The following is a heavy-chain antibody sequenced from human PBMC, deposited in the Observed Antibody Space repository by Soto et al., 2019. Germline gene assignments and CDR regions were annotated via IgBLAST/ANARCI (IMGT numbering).Heavy chain of an antibody. CDR2: ISAYNGNT. D-gene: IGHD4-17*01. CDR3: ARDVVLTTVVRSYGYFDL. J-gene: IGHJ2*01. CDR1: GYTFTSYG. Sequence: QVQLVQSGAEVKKPGASVKVSCKAFGYTFTSYGISWVRQAPGQGLEWMGWISAYNGNTNYAQKLQGRVTMTTDTSTSTAYMQLRSLRSDDTAVYYCARDVVLTTVVRSYGYFDLWGRGTLVTVSS. V-gene: IGHV1-18*01.